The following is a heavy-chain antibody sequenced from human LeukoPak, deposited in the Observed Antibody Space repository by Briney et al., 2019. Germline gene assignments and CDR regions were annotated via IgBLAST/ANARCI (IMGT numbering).Heavy chain of an antibody. CDR2: ISYDGSNK. D-gene: IGHD2-2*01. Sequence: PGRSLRLSCAASGFTFSSYAMHWVRQAPGKGLEWVAVISYDGSNKYYADSVKGRFTISRDIPKNTLYLQMNSLRAEDTAVYYCARGGDFGVPAPLGIDAFDFWGQGTMVTVSS. V-gene: IGHV3-30*14. J-gene: IGHJ3*01. CDR3: ARGGDFGVPAPLGIDAFDF. CDR1: GFTFSSYA.